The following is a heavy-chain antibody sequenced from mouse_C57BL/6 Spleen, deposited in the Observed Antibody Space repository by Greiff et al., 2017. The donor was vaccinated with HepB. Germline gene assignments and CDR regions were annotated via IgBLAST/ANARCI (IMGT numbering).Heavy chain of an antibody. V-gene: IGHV3-6*01. CDR2: ISYDGSN. CDR3: ARNEYYFDY. CDR1: GSSITSGYS. J-gene: IGHJ2*01. Sequence: DVKLQESGPGLVKPSQSLSLTCSVTGSSITSGYSWNWIRQFPGNKLEWMGYISYDGSNNYNPSLKNRISITRDTSKNQFFLKLNSVTTEDTATYNCARNEYYFDYWGQGTTRTVAA.